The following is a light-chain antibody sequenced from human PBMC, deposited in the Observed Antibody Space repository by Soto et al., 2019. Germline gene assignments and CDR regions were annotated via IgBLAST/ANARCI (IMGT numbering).Light chain of an antibody. J-gene: IGLJ1*01. CDR3: QSYDSRISAYV. CDR1: NSNIGAGYD. Sequence: SVLTHPPSLSGATGQRVTISCTGSNSNIGAGYDVHWYLQLPGTAPKLLVYTNNNRPSGVPDRFSGSKSGTSASLAITGLQDEDEADYYCQSYDSRISAYVLGTWTKVT. V-gene: IGLV1-40*01. CDR2: TNN.